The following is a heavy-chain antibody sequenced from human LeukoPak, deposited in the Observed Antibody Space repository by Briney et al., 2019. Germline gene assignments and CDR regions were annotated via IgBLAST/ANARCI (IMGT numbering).Heavy chain of an antibody. CDR2: ISYDGINK. CDR3: AKDLRQLLPDY. Sequence: AGGSLRLSCAASGFTFTSYGMHWVRQAPGKGLEWVAVISYDGINKYYADSVKGRFTISRDNSKNMLYLQMNSLRAEDTAVYYCAKDLRQLLPDYWGQGTLVTVSS. V-gene: IGHV3-30*18. J-gene: IGHJ4*02. D-gene: IGHD6-6*01. CDR1: GFTFTSYG.